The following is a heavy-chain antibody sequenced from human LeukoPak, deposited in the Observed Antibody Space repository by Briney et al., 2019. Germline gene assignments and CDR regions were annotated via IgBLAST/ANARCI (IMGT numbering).Heavy chain of an antibody. CDR2: IKQDESEK. D-gene: IGHD3-10*01. CDR3: ARARITMVRGVISRRNYFDY. V-gene: IGHV3-7*01. Sequence: GGSLRLSCAASGFTFSSYWMSWVRQAPGKGLEWVANIKQDESEKYYVDSVKGRFTISRDNAKNSLYLQMNSLRAEDTAVYYCARARITMVRGVISRRNYFDYWGQGTLVTVSS. CDR1: GFTFSSYW. J-gene: IGHJ4*02.